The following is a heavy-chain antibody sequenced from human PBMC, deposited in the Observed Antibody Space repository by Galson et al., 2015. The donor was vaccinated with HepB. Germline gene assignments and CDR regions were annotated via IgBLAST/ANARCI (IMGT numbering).Heavy chain of an antibody. CDR1: GFTFRGFW. Sequence: SLRLSCAASGFTFRGFWMTWVRQAPGKGLGWVAYMKEDGNEISHVDSVKGLFTISRDNAKNSLSLQMRNLGAEETAKYYCTKSYNVGFYDAFDILGQGEMVTVYS. V-gene: IGHV3-7*05. CDR2: MKEDGNEI. D-gene: IGHD1-14*01. J-gene: IGHJ3*02. CDR3: TKSYNVGFYDAFDI.